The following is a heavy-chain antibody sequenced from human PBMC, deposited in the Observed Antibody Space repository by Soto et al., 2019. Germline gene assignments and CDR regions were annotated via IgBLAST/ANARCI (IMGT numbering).Heavy chain of an antibody. CDR1: GFTFSSYG. J-gene: IGHJ3*02. Sequence: GGSLRLSCAASGFTFSSYGMHWVRQAPGKGLEWVAVIWYDGSNKYYADSVKGRFTISRDSSKNTLYLQMNSLRAEDTAVYYCAKGNSWSPALVLDIWGQGTMVTVSS. CDR2: IWYDGSNK. V-gene: IGHV3-33*06. D-gene: IGHD1-7*01. CDR3: AKGNSWSPALVLDI.